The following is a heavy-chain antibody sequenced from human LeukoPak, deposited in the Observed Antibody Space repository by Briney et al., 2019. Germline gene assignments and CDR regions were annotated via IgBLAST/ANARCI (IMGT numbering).Heavy chain of an antibody. J-gene: IGHJ4*02. CDR2: IYSSGST. CDR1: GGSIIGGDYY. D-gene: IGHD5-18*01. V-gene: IGHV4-30-4*08. CDR3: ARDGYSYGYYYHN. Sequence: SQTLSLTCTVSGGSIIGGDYYWSWLRQPPGQGLEWIGSIYSSGSTYYNPSLKSRLTISIDTSKNQFSLKMSSVTAADTAVYYCARDGYSYGYYYHNWGQGTLVTVSS.